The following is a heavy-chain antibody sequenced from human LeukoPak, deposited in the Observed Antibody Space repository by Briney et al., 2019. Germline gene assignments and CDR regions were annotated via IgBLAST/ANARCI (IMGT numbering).Heavy chain of an antibody. CDR2: IYYSGST. D-gene: IGHD5-18*01. V-gene: IGHV4-39*07. CDR3: ARNSYGLFDP. J-gene: IGHJ5*02. Sequence: SETLSLTCTVSGGSISSSSYYWGWIRQPPGKGLEWIGSIYYSGSTYYNPPLKSRVTISVDTSKNQFSLKLSSVTAADTAVYYCARNSYGLFDPWGQGTLVTVSS. CDR1: GGSISSSSYY.